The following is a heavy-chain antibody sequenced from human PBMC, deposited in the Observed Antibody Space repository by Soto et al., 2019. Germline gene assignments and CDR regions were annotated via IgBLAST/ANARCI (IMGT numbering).Heavy chain of an antibody. Sequence: EVQLVESGGGLVKPGESLRLSCEASGFTFSRVSMNWVSQVPGKGLEWVASISSGSSDTWYADSVKGRFIISRDNAQNSLFLQMNTLRPEDTAMYYCARVAYWGPGTQVTVSS. CDR1: GFTFSRVS. V-gene: IGHV3-21*02. CDR3: ARVAY. J-gene: IGHJ4*02. CDR2: ISSGSSDT.